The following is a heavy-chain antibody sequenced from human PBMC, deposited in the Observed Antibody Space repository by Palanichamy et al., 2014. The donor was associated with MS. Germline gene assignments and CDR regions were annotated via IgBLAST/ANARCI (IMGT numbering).Heavy chain of an antibody. Sequence: YNGNTVYAQELQGRVTMTTDTSTSTAYMELRSLRSDDTAVYYCARLAAGDYYYMDVWGTGTTVTVSS. D-gene: IGHD2-21*01. CDR2: YNGNT. CDR3: ARLAAGDYYYMDV. J-gene: IGHJ6*03. V-gene: IGHV1-18*01.